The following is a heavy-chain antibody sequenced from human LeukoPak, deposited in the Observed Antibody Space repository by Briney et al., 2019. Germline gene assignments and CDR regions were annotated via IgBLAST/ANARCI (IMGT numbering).Heavy chain of an antibody. CDR1: GFTFSSYA. Sequence: GGSLRLSCAASGFTFSSYAMSWVRQAPGKGLEWVSAISGSGGSTYYADSVKGRFTTSRDNSKNTLYLQMNSLRAEDTAVYYCAKGFSRGSGSAPDDAFDIWGQGTMVTVSS. CDR3: AKGFSRGSGSAPDDAFDI. CDR2: ISGSGGST. D-gene: IGHD3-10*01. V-gene: IGHV3-23*01. J-gene: IGHJ3*02.